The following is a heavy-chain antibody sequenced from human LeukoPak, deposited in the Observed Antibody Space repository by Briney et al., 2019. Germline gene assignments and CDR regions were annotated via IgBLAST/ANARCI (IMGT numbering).Heavy chain of an antibody. CDR3: ARVRVEMATTQQNNWFDP. Sequence: PSETLSLTCTVSGGSISSSSYYWGWIRQPPGKGLEWIGSIYYSGSTYYNPSLKSRVTISVDTSKNQFSLKLSSVTAADTAVYYCARVRVEMATTQQNNWFDPWGQGTLVTVSS. CDR1: GGSISSSSYY. V-gene: IGHV4-39*07. J-gene: IGHJ5*02. D-gene: IGHD5-24*01. CDR2: IYYSGST.